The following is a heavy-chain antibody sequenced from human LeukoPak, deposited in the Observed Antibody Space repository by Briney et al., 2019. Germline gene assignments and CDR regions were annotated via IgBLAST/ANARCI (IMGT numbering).Heavy chain of an antibody. Sequence: PSETLSLTCTVSGGSISSDDYYWSWIRQPPGKGLAWIGFIYYSGSTYYKPSLKSRVTISMDTSKNQFSLRLSSVTAADTAVYYCARCPSPGWFDPWGQGTLVTVSS. J-gene: IGHJ5*02. CDR2: IYYSGST. CDR1: GGSISSDDYY. V-gene: IGHV4-30-4*08. CDR3: ARCPSPGWFDP.